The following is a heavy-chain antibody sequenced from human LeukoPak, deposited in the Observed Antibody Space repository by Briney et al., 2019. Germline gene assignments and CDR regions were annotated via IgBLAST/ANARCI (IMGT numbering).Heavy chain of an antibody. CDR1: GFTFSSYG. Sequence: GGSLRLSCAASGFTFSSYGMHWVRQAPGKGLEWVAVISYDGSNKYYADSVKGRFTISRDNSKNTLYLQMNSLRAEDTAVYYCAKDLMVRGETFDYWGQGTLVTVSS. CDR2: ISYDGSNK. V-gene: IGHV3-30*18. J-gene: IGHJ4*02. D-gene: IGHD3-10*01. CDR3: AKDLMVRGETFDY.